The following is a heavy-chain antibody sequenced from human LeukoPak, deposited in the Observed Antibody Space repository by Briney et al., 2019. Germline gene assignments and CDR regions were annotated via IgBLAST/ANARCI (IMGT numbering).Heavy chain of an antibody. J-gene: IGHJ6*04. CDR1: GFTFSSYD. D-gene: IGHD2-2*01. Sequence: GGSLRLSCAASGFTFSSYDMHWVRQAPGKGLEWVSFIRYDGSNKYYADSVKGRFTISRDNSKNTLYLQMNSLRAEDTAVYYCARGHYQGMDVWGKGTTVTISS. V-gene: IGHV3-30*02. CDR3: ARGHYQGMDV. CDR2: IRYDGSNK.